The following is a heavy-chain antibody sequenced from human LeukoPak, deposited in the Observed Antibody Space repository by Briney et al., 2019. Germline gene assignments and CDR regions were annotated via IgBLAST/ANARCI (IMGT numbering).Heavy chain of an antibody. D-gene: IGHD3-16*01. J-gene: IGHJ4*02. Sequence: SETLSLTCTGSDDSISDYYRGWIRQPPGKGLEWIGYFHNSGTSTYNPSLKSRVTISADTSKNQFSLKLNSLTTADTAVYYCTRGAGWLIDYWGQGILVTVSS. CDR2: FHNSGTS. CDR1: DDSISDYY. V-gene: IGHV4-59*01. CDR3: TRGAGWLIDY.